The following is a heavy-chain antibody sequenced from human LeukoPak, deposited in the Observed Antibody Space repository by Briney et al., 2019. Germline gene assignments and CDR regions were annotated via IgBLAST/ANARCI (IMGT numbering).Heavy chain of an antibody. CDR1: GFXFSDYA. Sequence: PGGSLRLSCAASGFXFSDYAMYWVRQAPGKGLEWVTSISYDGSNEYYADSVKGRFTISRDNSKNTLYLQMNSLRTEDTAVYYCARGAPPDYWGQGTLVTVSS. V-gene: IGHV3-30-3*01. CDR3: ARGAPPDY. J-gene: IGHJ4*02. CDR2: ISYDGSNE.